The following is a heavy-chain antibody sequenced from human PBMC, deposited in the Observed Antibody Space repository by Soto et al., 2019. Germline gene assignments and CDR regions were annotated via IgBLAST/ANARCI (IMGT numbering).Heavy chain of an antibody. CDR1: GFTFSSYS. CDR2: ISSSSSTI. D-gene: IGHD3-9*01. V-gene: IGHV3-48*01. CDR3: AREADILNWFDP. J-gene: IGHJ5*02. Sequence: EVQLVESGGGLVQPGGSLRLSCAASGFTFSSYSMNWVRQAPGKGLEWVSYISSSSSTIYYADSVKGRFTISRDNAKHSLYMQMNSLRAEDTAVYYCAREADILNWFDPWGQGTLVTVSS.